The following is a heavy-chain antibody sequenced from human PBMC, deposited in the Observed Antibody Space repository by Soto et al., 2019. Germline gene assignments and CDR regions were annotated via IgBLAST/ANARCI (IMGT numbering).Heavy chain of an antibody. J-gene: IGHJ4*02. CDR1: GFSFSSCS. D-gene: IGHD5-12*01. Sequence: EVQLVESGGGLVQPGGSLRLSCAASGFSFSSCSMNWVRQAPGKGLEWVSYISSSSSNTKYADSVKGRFTISRDNDKNALYRQMNSLRAEDTAVYYCARYPRADIVAAKVDYWGQGTLVTVSS. CDR3: ARYPRADIVAAKVDY. CDR2: ISSSSSNT. V-gene: IGHV3-48*01.